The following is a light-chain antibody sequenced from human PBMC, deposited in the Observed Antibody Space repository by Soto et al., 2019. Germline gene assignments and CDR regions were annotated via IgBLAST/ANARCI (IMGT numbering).Light chain of an antibody. CDR1: SSDVGGYNY. CDR2: EVS. V-gene: IGLV2-14*01. Sequence: QSALTQPASVSGSPGQSITISCTGTSSDVGGYNYVSWYQQHPGKAPKLMIYEVSNRPSGVSNRFSGSKSGNTASLTISGLQAEDGADYYCRSYTSSSTGFFGTGTKVTV. CDR3: RSYTSSSTGF. J-gene: IGLJ1*01.